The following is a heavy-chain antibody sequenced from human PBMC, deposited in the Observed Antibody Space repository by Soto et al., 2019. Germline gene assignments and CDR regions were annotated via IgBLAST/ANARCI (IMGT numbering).Heavy chain of an antibody. CDR1: GFTFSIFP. CDR3: AKHYDIPTGALAFVDL. Sequence: EVQVLESVGGLVQPGGSLRLSCAASGFTFSIFPMTWVRQAPGRGLEWVSVISRSGDAIYYADSVRGRFTISRDNSKNALFLPMNSLRAEDTAIYSCAKHYDIPTGALAFVDLRGQGSLVTVS. V-gene: IGHV3-23*01. D-gene: IGHD3-9*01. J-gene: IGHJ4*02. CDR2: ISRSGDAI.